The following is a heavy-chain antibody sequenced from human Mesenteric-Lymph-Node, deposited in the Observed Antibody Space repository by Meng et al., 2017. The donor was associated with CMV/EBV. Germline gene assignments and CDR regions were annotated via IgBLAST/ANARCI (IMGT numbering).Heavy chain of an antibody. J-gene: IGHJ3*02. D-gene: IGHD3-3*01. V-gene: IGHV3-33*06. CDR2: IWYDGSNK. CDR3: AKGGGYYTDDAFDI. Sequence: GGSLRLSCAASGFTFSSYGMHWVRQAPGKGLEWVAVIWYDGSNKYYADSVKGRFTITRDNSKNTLYLQMNSLRAGDTAVYHCAKGGGYYTDDAFDIWGQGTMVTVSS. CDR1: GFTFSSYG.